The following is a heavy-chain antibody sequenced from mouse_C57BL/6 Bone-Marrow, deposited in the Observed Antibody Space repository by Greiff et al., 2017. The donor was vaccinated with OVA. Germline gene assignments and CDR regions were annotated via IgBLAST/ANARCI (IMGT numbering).Heavy chain of an antibody. V-gene: IGHV1-52*01. Sequence: VQLQQPGAELVRPGSSVKLSCKASGYTFTSYWMHWVKQRPIQGLEWIGNIDPSDSETHYNQKFKDKATLTVDKSSSTAYMQLSSLTSEDSAVYYCAREKRDGKGYFDYWGQGTTLTVSS. CDR3: AREKRDGKGYFDY. CDR2: IDPSDSET. D-gene: IGHD2-1*01. J-gene: IGHJ2*01. CDR1: GYTFTSYW.